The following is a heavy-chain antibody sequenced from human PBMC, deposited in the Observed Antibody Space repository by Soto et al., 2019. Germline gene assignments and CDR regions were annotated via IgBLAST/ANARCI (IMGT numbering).Heavy chain of an antibody. CDR2: INNDGSIT. V-gene: IGHV3-74*01. J-gene: IGHJ4*02. Sequence: GGSLRLSCAASGFTFSNFWMHWVRQVPGKGLEWVSRINNDGSITNYADSVKSRFTISRDNAKNTLYLQMSSLRAADTAMYYCTSTSWFDYWGQGALVTVSS. D-gene: IGHD2-2*01. CDR3: TSTSWFDY. CDR1: GFTFSNFW.